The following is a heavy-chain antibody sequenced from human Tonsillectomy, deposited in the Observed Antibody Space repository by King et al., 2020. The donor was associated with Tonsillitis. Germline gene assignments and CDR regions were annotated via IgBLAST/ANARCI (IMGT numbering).Heavy chain of an antibody. CDR3: AKDSSGGGDY. D-gene: IGHD2-15*01. CDR1: GFTFSSYG. J-gene: IGHJ4*02. Sequence: VQLVESGGGVVQPGGSLRLSCAASGFTFSSYGMHWVRQAPGKGLEWVAFIRYDGGNKYYADSVKGRFTISRDIYKNTLYLQMNSLRAEDTAVYYCAKDSSGGGDYWGQGTLVTVSS. CDR2: IRYDGGNK. V-gene: IGHV3-30*02.